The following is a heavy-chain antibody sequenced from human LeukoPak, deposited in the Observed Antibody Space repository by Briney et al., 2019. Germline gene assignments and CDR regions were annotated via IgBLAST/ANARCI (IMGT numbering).Heavy chain of an antibody. D-gene: IGHD5-24*01. CDR3: ARYLGGYSLPDY. Sequence: ASVKVSCNTSGYTFSSYDVIWVRLAPGQGLEWMGWMNPNSGNTGYAQKFQGRVTMTGDTSISTAYMELSSLISDDTAVYYCARYLGGYSLPDYWGQGTLVTVSS. CDR1: GYTFSSYD. V-gene: IGHV1-8*01. J-gene: IGHJ4*02. CDR2: MNPNSGNT.